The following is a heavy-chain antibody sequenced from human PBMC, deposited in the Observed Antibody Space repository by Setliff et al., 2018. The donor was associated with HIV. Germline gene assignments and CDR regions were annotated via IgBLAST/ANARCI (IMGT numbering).Heavy chain of an antibody. Sequence: GGSLRLSCAASGFTFSSYAMSWVRQAPGKGLEWVSAISGSGGSTYYADSVKGRFTISRDNSKNTLYLQMNSLRAEDTAVYYCAKLNLRDYYDSSGYYSRFDYWGQGTLVTVSS. CDR3: AKLNLRDYYDSSGYYSRFDY. CDR1: GFTFSSYA. V-gene: IGHV3-23*01. D-gene: IGHD3-22*01. CDR2: ISGSGGST. J-gene: IGHJ4*02.